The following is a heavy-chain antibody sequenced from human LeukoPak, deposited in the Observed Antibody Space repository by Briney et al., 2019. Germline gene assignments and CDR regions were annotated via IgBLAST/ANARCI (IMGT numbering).Heavy chain of an antibody. V-gene: IGHV1-69*05. CDR3: ARDRAYSGSYPFDY. D-gene: IGHD1-26*01. CDR2: IIPIFGTA. Sequence: ASVKVSCKASGGTFSSYAISWVRQAPRQGLEWMGRIIPIFGTANYAQKFQGRVTITTDESTSTAYMELSSLRSEDTAVYYCARDRAYSGSYPFDYWGQGTLVTVSS. J-gene: IGHJ4*02. CDR1: GGTFSSYA.